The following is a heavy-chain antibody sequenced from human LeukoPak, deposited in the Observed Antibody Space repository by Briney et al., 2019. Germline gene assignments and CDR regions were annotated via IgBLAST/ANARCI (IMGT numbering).Heavy chain of an antibody. Sequence: SETLSLTCTVSGGSISSYYWSWIRQPPGKGLEWIGEINHSGSTNYNPSLKSRVTISVDTSKNQFSLKLSSVTAADTAVYYCARLGMITFGGVIVDDYWGQGTLVTVSS. J-gene: IGHJ4*02. CDR3: ARLGMITFGGVIVDDY. D-gene: IGHD3-16*02. V-gene: IGHV4-34*01. CDR1: GGSISSYY. CDR2: INHSGST.